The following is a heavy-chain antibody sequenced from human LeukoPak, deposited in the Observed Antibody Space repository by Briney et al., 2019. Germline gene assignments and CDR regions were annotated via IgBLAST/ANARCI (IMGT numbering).Heavy chain of an antibody. CDR1: GGSISSYY. CDR2: IYYSGST. V-gene: IGHV4-59*01. D-gene: IGHD3-10*01. CDR3: AREVVTMVRGGHRRYYGMDV. J-gene: IGHJ6*02. Sequence: PSETLSLTCTVSGGSISSYYWSWIRQPPGKGLEWIGYIYYSGSTNYNPSLKSRVTISVDTSKNQFSLKLSSVTAADTAVYYCAREVVTMVRGGHRRYYGMDVWGQGTTVTVSS.